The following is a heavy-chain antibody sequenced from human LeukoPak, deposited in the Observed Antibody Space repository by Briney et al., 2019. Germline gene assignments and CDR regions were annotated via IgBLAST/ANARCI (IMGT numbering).Heavy chain of an antibody. CDR3: AKSTERLRSQIDY. J-gene: IGHJ4*02. Sequence: PGGSLRLSCTASGFTFLNYAMSWGRQSPGKGLEWGSGVSGSGVNRFYADSVKGRFTISRDNSKDTVYLEMNRLRAGDTALYYCAKSTERLRSQIDYWGQGTLVTVSS. D-gene: IGHD1-1*01. CDR1: GFTFLNYA. V-gene: IGHV3-23*01. CDR2: VSGSGVNR.